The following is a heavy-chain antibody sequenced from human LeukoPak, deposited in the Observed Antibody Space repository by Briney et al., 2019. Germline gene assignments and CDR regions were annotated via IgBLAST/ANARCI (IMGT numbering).Heavy chain of an antibody. D-gene: IGHD4-17*01. CDR2: ISYSGST. J-gene: IGHJ4*02. V-gene: IGHV4-59*01. Sequence: PSETLSLTCTVSGGSISPYYWIWIRQPPGKGLEWIGYISYSGSTSFNPSLKSRVTISIHTSTNQLSPALSSVTAADTAVYYCARAGSYRLTTTLWGQGTLVAVSS. CDR3: ARAGSYRLTTTL. CDR1: GGSISPYY.